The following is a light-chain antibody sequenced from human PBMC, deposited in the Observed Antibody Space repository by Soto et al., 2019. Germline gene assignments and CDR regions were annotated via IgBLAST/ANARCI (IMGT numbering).Light chain of an antibody. CDR1: KTVSSSY. CDR2: DAS. Sequence: EIVLTQSPATLSLSPGERATLSCGASKTVSSSYVAWYQQKPGLAPRLLIYDASSRATGIPDRFSGSGSGTDFTLTIGRLEPEDFAVYYCQQYDNSAPLSFGGGTKVDIK. V-gene: IGKV3D-20*01. J-gene: IGKJ4*01. CDR3: QQYDNSAPLS.